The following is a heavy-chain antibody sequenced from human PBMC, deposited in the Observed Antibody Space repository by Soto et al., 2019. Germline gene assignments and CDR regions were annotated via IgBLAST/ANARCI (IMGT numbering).Heavy chain of an antibody. CDR3: AKSSGYYGSRARFDY. V-gene: IGHV3-23*01. D-gene: IGHD3-22*01. J-gene: IGHJ4*02. Sequence: EVQLLASGGGLVQPGGSLRLSCAASGFSFNSFAMSWVRQAPGKGLEWVSAISGDGYSTYYADSVKGRFTVSRDNSNNTHYLQMYSLRAEDTAVYYCAKSSGYYGSRARFDYWGQGSLVTVSS. CDR2: ISGDGYST. CDR1: GFSFNSFA.